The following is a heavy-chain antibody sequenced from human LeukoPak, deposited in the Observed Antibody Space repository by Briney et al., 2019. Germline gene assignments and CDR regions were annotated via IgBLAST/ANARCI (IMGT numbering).Heavy chain of an antibody. D-gene: IGHD2-2*01. Sequence: ASVKVSCKASGYTFTGYYMHWVRQAPGQGLEWMGWINPNSGSTNYAQKFQGRVTMTRDTSISTAYMELSRLRSDDTAVYYCARGPDIVVVPAAYYYYYYMDVWGKGTTVTVSS. CDR2: INPNSGST. J-gene: IGHJ6*03. CDR3: ARGPDIVVVPAAYYYYYYMDV. V-gene: IGHV1-2*02. CDR1: GYTFTGYY.